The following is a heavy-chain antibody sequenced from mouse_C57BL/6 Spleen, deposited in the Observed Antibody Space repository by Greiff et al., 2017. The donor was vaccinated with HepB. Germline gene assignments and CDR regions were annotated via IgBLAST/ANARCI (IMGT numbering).Heavy chain of an antibody. V-gene: IGHV1-53*01. CDR1: GYTFTSYW. CDR3: ARESYDGSHYYAMDY. D-gene: IGHD2-3*01. J-gene: IGHJ4*01. CDR2: INPSNGGT. Sequence: QVQLQQPGTELVKPGASVKLSCKASGYTFTSYWMHWVKQRPGQGLEWIGNINPSNGGTNYNEKFKSKATLTVDKSSSTAYMQLSSLTSEDSAVYYCARESYDGSHYYAMDYWGQGTSVTVSS.